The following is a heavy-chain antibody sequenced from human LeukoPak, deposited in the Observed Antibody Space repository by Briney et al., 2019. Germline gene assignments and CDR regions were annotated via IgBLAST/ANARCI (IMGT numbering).Heavy chain of an antibody. CDR3: ARDSGALWFGELSA. Sequence: ASVKVSCKASGGTFSSYAISWVRQAPGQGLEWMGRIIPIPGIANYAQKFQGRVTITADKSTSTAYMELSSLRSEDTAVYYCARDSGALWFGELSAWGQGTLVTVSS. V-gene: IGHV1-69*04. D-gene: IGHD3-10*01. J-gene: IGHJ5*02. CDR1: GGTFSSYA. CDR2: IIPIPGIA.